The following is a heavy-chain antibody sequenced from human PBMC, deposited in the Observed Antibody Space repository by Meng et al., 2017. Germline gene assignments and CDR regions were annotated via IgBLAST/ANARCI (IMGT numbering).Heavy chain of an antibody. V-gene: IGHV3-21*01. CDR3: ARSRFRIAAAYDAFDI. J-gene: IGHJ3*02. Sequence: GESLKISCAASGFTFSSYSMNWVRQAPGKGLEWVSSISSSSSYIYYADSVKGRFTISRDNAKNSLYLQMNSLGAEDTAVYYCARSRFRIAAAYDAFDIWGQGTMVTVSS. CDR1: GFTFSSYS. CDR2: ISSSSSYI. D-gene: IGHD6-13*01.